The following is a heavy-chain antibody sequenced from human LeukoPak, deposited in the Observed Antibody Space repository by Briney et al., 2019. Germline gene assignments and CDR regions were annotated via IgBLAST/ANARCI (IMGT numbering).Heavy chain of an antibody. CDR3: ARADRLHGGPYLIGP. CDR2: INPNSGGT. J-gene: IGHJ5*02. CDR1: GYSFTDYY. Sequence: GASVTVSCKTSGYSFTDYYMHWVRQAPGQGLEWMGWINPNSGGTSSAQKFRGRVTMTRDTSITTVYMEVNWLTSDDTAMYYCARADRLHGGPYLIGPWGQGTLVTVSS. D-gene: IGHD3-16*01. V-gene: IGHV1-2*02.